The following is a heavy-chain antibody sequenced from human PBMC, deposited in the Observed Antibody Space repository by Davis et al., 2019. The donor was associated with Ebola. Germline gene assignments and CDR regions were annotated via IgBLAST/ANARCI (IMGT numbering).Heavy chain of an antibody. CDR1: GGSISSGDYY. V-gene: IGHV4-30-4*01. CDR3: ARDSPLALWGAYYYYGLDV. Sequence: PSETLSLTCTVSGGSISSGDYYWTWIRQTPGKGLEWIGFTMHAGRTYSNPSLRGRVTISLDTSQNQFSLKLSSVTAADTATYYCARDSPLALWGAYYYYGLDVWGRGTTVTVSS. CDR2: TMHAGRT. J-gene: IGHJ6*02. D-gene: IGHD3-16*01.